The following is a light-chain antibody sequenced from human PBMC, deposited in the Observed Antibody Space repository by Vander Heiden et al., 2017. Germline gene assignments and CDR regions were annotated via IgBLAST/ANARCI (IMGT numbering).Light chain of an antibody. V-gene: IGKV1-39*01. CDR3: QQSDSAPYT. Sequence: DIQMTQSPSSLSASVGDRVTITCRASQSISSYLNWYQQKPGKAPKLLIYAAPSLQSGVPSRFSGSGSGTDFTLTISSLQPEDFATYYCQQSDSAPYTFGQGTKLEIK. CDR2: AAP. CDR1: QSISSY. J-gene: IGKJ2*01.